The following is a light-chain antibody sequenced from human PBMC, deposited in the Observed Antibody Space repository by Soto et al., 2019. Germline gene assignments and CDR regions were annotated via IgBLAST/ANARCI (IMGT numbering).Light chain of an antibody. CDR1: QSISSY. Sequence: DIQMTQSPSSLSASVGDRVTITCRASQSISSYLNWHQQKPGKAPKLLIYAASSLQSGVPSRFSGSGSGTDFTLTISSLQPEDFATYYCQQSHSTPPITFGQGTRLEIK. CDR3: QQSHSTPPIT. J-gene: IGKJ5*01. CDR2: AAS. V-gene: IGKV1-39*01.